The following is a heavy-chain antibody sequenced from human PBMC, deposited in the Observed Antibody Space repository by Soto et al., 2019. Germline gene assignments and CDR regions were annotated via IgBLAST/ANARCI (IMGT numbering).Heavy chain of an antibody. J-gene: IGHJ5*02. CDR3: ARPRCEDSGPPFDP. CDR1: GFTFSSYW. V-gene: IGHV3-74*01. CDR2: INSDGSSK. D-gene: IGHD1-26*01. Sequence: EVQLVESGGGLVQPGGSLRLSCAASGFTFSSYWMHWVRQAPGKGLVWVSRINSDGSSKTYADSVKGRFIISRDNAKNALYLQTNSLRVEDTAVDYWARPRCEDSGPPFDPWGLVTLGTVAS.